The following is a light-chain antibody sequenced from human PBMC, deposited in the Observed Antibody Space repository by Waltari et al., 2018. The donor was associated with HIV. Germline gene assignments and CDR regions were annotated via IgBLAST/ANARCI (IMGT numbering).Light chain of an antibody. J-gene: IGLJ2*01. CDR2: EVS. CDR3: SSFTTSNSLL. Sequence: QSALTQPASVSGSPGQSITVSCTGTSSDVGAYNYVSWYQQTPGTAPTLVIYEVSHRPSGISYRFSGSKSGNTASLTISGLQTEDEGDYYCSSFTTSNSLLFGGGTKVTVL. CDR1: SSDVGAYNY. V-gene: IGLV2-14*01.